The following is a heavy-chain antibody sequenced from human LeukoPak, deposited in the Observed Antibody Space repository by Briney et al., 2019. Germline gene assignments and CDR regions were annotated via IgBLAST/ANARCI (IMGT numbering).Heavy chain of an antibody. CDR3: ARGPHRVKMTTVTIPFDY. CDR1: GGTFSSYA. J-gene: IGHJ4*02. Sequence: SVKVSCKASGGTFSSYAISWVRQAPGQGLEWMGGIIPIFGTANYAQKLQGRVTITADESTSTAYMELSSLRSEDTAVYYCARGPHRVKMTTVTIPFDYWGQGTLVTVSS. CDR2: IIPIFGTA. D-gene: IGHD4-17*01. V-gene: IGHV1-69*01.